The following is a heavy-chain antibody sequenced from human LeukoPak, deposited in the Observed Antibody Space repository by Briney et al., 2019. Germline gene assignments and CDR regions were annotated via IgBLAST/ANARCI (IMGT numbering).Heavy chain of an antibody. V-gene: IGHV3-30-3*01. CDR1: GFTFSSYA. CDR2: ISYDGSNK. CDR3: ARDGYYYDSSGYYYIDY. Sequence: GRSLRLSCAASGFTFSSYAMHWVRQAPGKGLEWVAVISYDGSNKYYADSVKGRFTTSRDNSKNTLYLQMNSLRAEDTAVYYCARDGYYYDSSGYYYIDYWGQGTLVTVSS. D-gene: IGHD3-22*01. J-gene: IGHJ4*02.